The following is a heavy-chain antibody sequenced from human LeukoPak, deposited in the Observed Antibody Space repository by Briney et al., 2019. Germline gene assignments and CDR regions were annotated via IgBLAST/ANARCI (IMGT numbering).Heavy chain of an antibody. V-gene: IGHV3-74*01. CDR1: GFTFSTYW. CDR2: INSDGSST. CDR3: ARDAPGNTALDY. D-gene: IGHD5-18*01. J-gene: IGHJ4*02. Sequence: GGSLRLSCAASGFTFSTYWMHWVRQPPGKGLVWVSRINSDGSSTSYADSVKGRFTISRDNAKNTLYLQMNGLRAEDTALYYCARDAPGNTALDYWGQGTLVTVPS.